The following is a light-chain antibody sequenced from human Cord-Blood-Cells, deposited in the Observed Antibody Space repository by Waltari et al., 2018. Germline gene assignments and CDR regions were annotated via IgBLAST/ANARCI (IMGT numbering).Light chain of an antibody. CDR2: LEGSGSY. V-gene: IGLV4-60*03. Sequence: QPVLTQSSSASASLGSSVKLTCTLSSGHSSYIIAWHQQQPGKAPRYLMKLEGSGSYNKGSGVPDRFSGSSSGADHYLTISNLQSEDEADYSCETWDSNTRVFGGGTKLTVL. CDR3: ETWDSNTRV. CDR1: SGHSSYI. J-gene: IGLJ3*02.